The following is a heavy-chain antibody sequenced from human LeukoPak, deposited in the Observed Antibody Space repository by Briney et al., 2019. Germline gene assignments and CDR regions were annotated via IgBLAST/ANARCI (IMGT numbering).Heavy chain of an antibody. D-gene: IGHD2-21*01. J-gene: IGHJ4*02. CDR3: AKGTYYPNYYFDY. Sequence: GGSLRLSCAASGFTFSSYAMSWVRQAPGKGLEWVSTISGSGGSTYYADSVKGRFTISRDNSKNTLHLQMNSLRAEDTAVYYCAKGTYYPNYYFDYWGLGTLVTVSS. V-gene: IGHV3-23*01. CDR2: ISGSGGST. CDR1: GFTFSSYA.